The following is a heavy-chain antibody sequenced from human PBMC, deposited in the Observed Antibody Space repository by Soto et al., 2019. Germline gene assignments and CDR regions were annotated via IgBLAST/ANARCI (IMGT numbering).Heavy chain of an antibody. J-gene: IGHJ3*02. CDR1: GFTFRDYY. CDR2: ISSSGSVI. D-gene: IGHD3-10*01. Sequence: AGGSLRLSCAAAGFTFRDYYMSWIRQAPGKGLEWVSYISSSGSVIHYADSVKGRFTISRDNAKKSLYLQMNSLRAEDTAVYYCARYTSGSYGFDIWGQGTMVTVSS. CDR3: ARYTSGSYGFDI. V-gene: IGHV3-11*01.